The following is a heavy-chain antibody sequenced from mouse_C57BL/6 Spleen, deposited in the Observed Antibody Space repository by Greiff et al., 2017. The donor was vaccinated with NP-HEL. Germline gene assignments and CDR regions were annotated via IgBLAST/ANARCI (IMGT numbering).Heavy chain of an antibody. J-gene: IGHJ4*01. V-gene: IGHV1-52*01. CDR1: GYTFTSYW. CDR2: IDPSDSET. D-gene: IGHD1-1*01. CDR3: ARGSTVVAYYYAMDY. Sequence: QVQLQQPGAELVRPGSSVKLSCKASGYTFTSYWMHWVKQRPIQGLEWIGSIDPSDSETHYNQKFKDKATLTVDKSSSTAYMQLSSLTSEDSAVYYCARGSTVVAYYYAMDYWGQGTSVTVSS.